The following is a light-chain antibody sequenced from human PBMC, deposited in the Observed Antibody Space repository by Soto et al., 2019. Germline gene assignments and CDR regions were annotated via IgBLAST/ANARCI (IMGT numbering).Light chain of an antibody. CDR1: QSVSSNY. J-gene: IGKJ1*01. V-gene: IGKV3-20*01. CDR3: QQYGSSGT. CDR2: GAT. Sequence: EIVLTQSPGPLSLSPGDSATLSCRASQSVSSNYLAWYQRKPGQGPRILIYGATSRPTGIPDRFSASGSGTDFTLTISGLQPEDFAVYYCQQYGSSGTFGQGTKVDIK.